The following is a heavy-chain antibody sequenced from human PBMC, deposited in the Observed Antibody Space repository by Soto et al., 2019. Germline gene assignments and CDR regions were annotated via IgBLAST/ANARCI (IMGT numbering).Heavy chain of an antibody. V-gene: IGHV1-18*01. CDR3: ATGQSFGVAIDETGFDY. Sequence: DSVKVSCKASGYTFTSYGISWVRQAPGQGLEWMGWISAYNGNTNYAQKLQGRVTMTTDTSTSTAYMELRSLRSDDTAVYYCATGQSFGVAIDETGFDYWGQGPLVPVSP. CDR1: GYTFTSYG. J-gene: IGHJ4*02. D-gene: IGHD3-3*01. CDR2: ISAYNGNT.